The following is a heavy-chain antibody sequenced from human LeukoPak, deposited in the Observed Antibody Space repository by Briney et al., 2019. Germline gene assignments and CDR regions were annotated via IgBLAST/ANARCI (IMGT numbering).Heavy chain of an antibody. CDR1: GGSISSSSYY. CDR2: IYYSGST. CDR3: ARMVSEATFDY. D-gene: IGHD6-25*01. J-gene: IGHJ4*02. Sequence: SETLSLTCTVPGGSISSSSYYWGWIRQPPGKGLEWIGSIYYSGSTYYNPSLKSRVTISVDTSKNQLSLKLSSVTAADTAVYYCARMVSEATFDYWGQGTLVTVSS. V-gene: IGHV4-39*07.